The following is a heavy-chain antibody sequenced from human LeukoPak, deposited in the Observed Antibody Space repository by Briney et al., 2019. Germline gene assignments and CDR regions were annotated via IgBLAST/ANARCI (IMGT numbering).Heavy chain of an antibody. Sequence: ASVKVSCKASGYTFTGYYMHWVRQAPGQGLEWMGWINPNSGGTNYAQKFQGRVTMTRDTSISTAYMELSRLRSDDTAVYYCAWVPVAGTTFYFDYWGQGTLVTVSS. D-gene: IGHD6-19*01. V-gene: IGHV1-2*02. CDR3: AWVPVAGTTFYFDY. CDR2: INPNSGGT. J-gene: IGHJ4*02. CDR1: GYTFTGYY.